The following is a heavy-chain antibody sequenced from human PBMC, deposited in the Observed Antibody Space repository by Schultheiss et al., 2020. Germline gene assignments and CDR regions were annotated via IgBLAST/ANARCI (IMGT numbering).Heavy chain of an antibody. CDR3: AKAGVVVITDFDY. D-gene: IGHD3-22*01. J-gene: IGHJ4*02. CDR1: GFTFSSYG. V-gene: IGHV3-30*18. Sequence: GGSLRLSCAASGFTFSSYGMHWVRQAPGKGLEWVAVISYDGSNKYYADSVKGRFTISRDNSKNTLYLQMNSLRAEDTAVYYCAKAGVVVITDFDYWGQGTLVTVSS. CDR2: ISYDGSNK.